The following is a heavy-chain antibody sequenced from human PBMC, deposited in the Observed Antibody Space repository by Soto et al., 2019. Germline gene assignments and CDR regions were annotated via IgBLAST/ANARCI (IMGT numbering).Heavy chain of an antibody. Sequence: LSLTCTVSGISVSTSDYYWGWVRQPPGKGLDWIGNIYYSGSTFYNPSLRSRVTLSVDTSKNQFSLRLNSVTAADTAVYFCAGFVVPASRNSDFDYWGQGTLVAVSS. CDR1: GISVSTSDYY. D-gene: IGHD2-15*01. V-gene: IGHV4-39*01. CDR2: IYYSGST. CDR3: AGFVVPASRNSDFDY. J-gene: IGHJ4*02.